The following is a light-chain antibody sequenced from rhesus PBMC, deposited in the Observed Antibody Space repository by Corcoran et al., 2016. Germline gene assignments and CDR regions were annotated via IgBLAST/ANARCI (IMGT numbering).Light chain of an antibody. Sequence: EIVMTQSPATLSLSPGETATLSCRASESVGSYLAWYQQRPGQAPKLLLHSAYFRAPGIPDRFSGSGARTEFTLTISSLEPEDVGVYHCQQYNDLLPTFGQGTKVEIK. CDR3: QQYNDLLPT. CDR1: ESVGSY. J-gene: IGKJ1*01. CDR2: SAY. V-gene: IGKV3-40*03.